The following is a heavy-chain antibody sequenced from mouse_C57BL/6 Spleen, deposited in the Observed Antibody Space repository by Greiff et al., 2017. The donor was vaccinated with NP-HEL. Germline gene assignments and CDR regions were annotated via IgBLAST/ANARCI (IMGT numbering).Heavy chain of an antibody. CDR2: IYPGSGST. D-gene: IGHD1-1*01. CDR3: ARGRLRAAMDY. Sequence: VQLQESGAELVKPGASVKMSCKASGYTFTSYWITWVKQRPGQGLEWIGDIYPGSGSTNYNEKFKSKATLTVDTSSSTAYMQLSSLTSEDSAVYYCARGRLRAAMDYWGQGTSVTVSS. J-gene: IGHJ4*01. V-gene: IGHV1-55*01. CDR1: GYTFTSYW.